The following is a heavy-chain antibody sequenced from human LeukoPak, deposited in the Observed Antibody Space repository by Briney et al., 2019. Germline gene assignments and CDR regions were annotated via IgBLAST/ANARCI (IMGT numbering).Heavy chain of an antibody. D-gene: IGHD3-9*01. CDR1: GFTFSSYA. V-gene: IGHV3-15*01. CDR3: TRDYNILTGYYKGAFDI. Sequence: GGSLRLSCAASGFTFSSYAMHWVRQAPGKGLEWVGRIKSKTDGGTPDYAAPVKGRFTISRDDSKNTQYLQMNSLKTEDTAVYYCTRDYNILTGYYKGAFDIWGQGTMVTVSS. J-gene: IGHJ3*02. CDR2: IKSKTDGGTP.